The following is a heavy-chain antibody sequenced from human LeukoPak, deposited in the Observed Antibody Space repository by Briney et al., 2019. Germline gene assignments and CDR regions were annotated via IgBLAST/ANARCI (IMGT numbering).Heavy chain of an antibody. CDR1: GGSISSYY. D-gene: IGHD6-19*01. V-gene: IGHV4-59*12. J-gene: IGHJ4*02. CDR3: AREGSGWYYFDF. Sequence: SETLSLTCTVSGGSISSYYWSWIRQPPGKGLEWIGYIYYSGSTNYNPSLKSRVTISVDTSKSQFSLKLSSVTAADTAVYYCAREGSGWYYFDFWGQGILVTVSS. CDR2: IYYSGST.